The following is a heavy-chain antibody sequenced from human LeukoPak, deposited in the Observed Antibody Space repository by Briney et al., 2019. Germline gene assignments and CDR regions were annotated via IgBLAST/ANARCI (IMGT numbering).Heavy chain of an antibody. Sequence: GASVNVSCKASGYTFTSYGISWVRQAPGQGLEWMGWISAYNGNTNYAQKLQGRVTMTTDTSTSTAYMELRSLRSGDTAVYYCAREDSSGCTDYWGQGTLVTVSS. D-gene: IGHD6-19*01. CDR1: GYTFTSYG. J-gene: IGHJ4*02. V-gene: IGHV1-18*01. CDR3: AREDSSGCTDY. CDR2: ISAYNGNT.